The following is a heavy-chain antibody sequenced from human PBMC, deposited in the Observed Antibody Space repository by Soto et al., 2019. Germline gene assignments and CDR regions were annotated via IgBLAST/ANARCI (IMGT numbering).Heavy chain of an antibody. CDR1: GRSISSYY. Sequence: SETLSLTCTVSGRSISSYYWSWIRQPPGKGLEWIGYIYYSGSTNYNPSLKSRVTISVDTSKNQFSLKLSSVTAADTAVYYCARVGGEKAQDYYYGMDVWGQGTTVT. V-gene: IGHV4-59*01. CDR3: ARVGGEKAQDYYYGMDV. J-gene: IGHJ6*02. CDR2: IYYSGST. D-gene: IGHD3-16*01.